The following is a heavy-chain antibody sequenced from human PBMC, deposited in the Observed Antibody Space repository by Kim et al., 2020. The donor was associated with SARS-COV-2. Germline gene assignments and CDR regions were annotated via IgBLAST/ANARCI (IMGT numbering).Heavy chain of an antibody. J-gene: IGHJ4*02. CDR2: ISNSVSSK. CDR3: AIDLRGYSGSVDN. Sequence: GWSLRLSCAASGFTFSDHYMSWIRQAPGKGLEWVSYISNSVSSKTYADSVKGRFTISRDNAKNSLYLQMNSLRAEDTAMYYCAIDLRGYSGSVDNWGQG. V-gene: IGHV3-11*05. D-gene: IGHD5-12*01. CDR1: GFTFSDHY.